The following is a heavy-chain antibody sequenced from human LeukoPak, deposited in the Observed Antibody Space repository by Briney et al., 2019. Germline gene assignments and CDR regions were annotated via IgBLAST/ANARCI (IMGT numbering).Heavy chain of an antibody. D-gene: IGHD2-8*01. CDR2: IRYDGSNK. Sequence: GGSLRLSCAASGFTFSSYSMNWVRQAPGKGLEWMAFIRYDGSNKYYADSVKGRFTISRDNSKNTLYLQMNSLRAEDTAVYYCAKPLMVYATDAFDIWGQGTMVTVSS. CDR3: AKPLMVYATDAFDI. V-gene: IGHV3-30*02. CDR1: GFTFSSYS. J-gene: IGHJ3*02.